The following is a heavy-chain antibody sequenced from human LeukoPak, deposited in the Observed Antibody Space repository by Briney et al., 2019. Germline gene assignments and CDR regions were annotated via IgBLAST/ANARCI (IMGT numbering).Heavy chain of an antibody. J-gene: IGHJ6*04. Sequence: GGSLRLSCAASGFTFSDYYMSWIRQAPGKGLEGVSYISSSGSTIYYAHSVKGRFTHSRDKPKKSQYLQMNRLRAEDTAVYYCAELGIAMIGCVWGKGNTGTISS. CDR3: AELGIAMIGCV. CDR1: GFTFSDYY. V-gene: IGHV3-11*01. CDR2: ISSSGSTI. D-gene: IGHD3-10*02.